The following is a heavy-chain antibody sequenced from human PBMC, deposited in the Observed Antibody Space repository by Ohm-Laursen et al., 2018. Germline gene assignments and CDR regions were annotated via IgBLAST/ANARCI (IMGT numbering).Heavy chain of an antibody. CDR1: GGSISSGGYY. V-gene: IGHV4-31*03. CDR2: IYYSGST. CDR3: ARDFGRWDCSGGSCGPHEYYYYYYGMDV. J-gene: IGHJ6*02. Sequence: PSQTLSLTCTVSGGSISSGGYYWSWIRQHPGKGLEWIGYIYYSGSTYYNPSLKSRVTISVDTSKNQFSLKLSSVTAADTAVYYCARDFGRWDCSGGSCGPHEYYYYYYGMDVWGQGTTVTVSS. D-gene: IGHD2-15*01.